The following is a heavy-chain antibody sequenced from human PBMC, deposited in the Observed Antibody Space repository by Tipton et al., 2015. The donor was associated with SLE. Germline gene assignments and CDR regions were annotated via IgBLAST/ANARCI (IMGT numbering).Heavy chain of an antibody. CDR3: AIGGDSGYDL. J-gene: IGHJ6*02. V-gene: IGHV4-39*07. Sequence: TLSLTCTVSGGSISSSSYYWGWIRQPPGKGLDWIGTIYYSGTTYYNPSLKSRVTISVDTSKIQFSLKLSSVTAADTPVYYCAIGGDSGYDLWGQGTTVIVSS. CDR2: IYYSGTT. CDR1: GGSISSSSYY. D-gene: IGHD5-12*01.